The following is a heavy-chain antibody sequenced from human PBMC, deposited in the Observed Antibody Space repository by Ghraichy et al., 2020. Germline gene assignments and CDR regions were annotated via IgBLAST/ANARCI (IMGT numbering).Heavy chain of an antibody. V-gene: IGHV1-18*04. CDR2: ISAYNGNT. J-gene: IGHJ4*02. D-gene: IGHD5-24*01. Sequence: ASVKVSCKASGYSFTNHGISWVRQAPGQGLEWVGWISAYNGNTNYAQKLQGRVTMTTDTSTNTAYMEQRSLRSDDTAVYYCARGSSVEPLDYWGQGTLVTVSS. CDR3: ARGSSVEPLDY. CDR1: GYSFTNHG.